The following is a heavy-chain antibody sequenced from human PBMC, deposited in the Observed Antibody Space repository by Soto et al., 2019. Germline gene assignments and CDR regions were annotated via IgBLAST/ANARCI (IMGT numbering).Heavy chain of an antibody. CDR2: IYFTGRT. Sequence: QVQLQESGPGLVKPSETLSLTCTVSGGSVSSSISYWIWIRQPPGKGLEYIGCIYFTGRTNYNPSLTPRVTLSVDTSKNQFSLNLNSVTAADTAVYYCARGHYVTTGYSPGEWGQGTLVTVSS. D-gene: IGHD3-9*01. J-gene: IGHJ4*02. V-gene: IGHV4-61*01. CDR3: ARGHYVTTGYSPGE. CDR1: GGSVSSSISY.